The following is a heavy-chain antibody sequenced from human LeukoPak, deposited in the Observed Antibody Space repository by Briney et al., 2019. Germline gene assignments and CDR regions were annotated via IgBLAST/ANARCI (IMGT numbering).Heavy chain of an antibody. V-gene: IGHV4-34*01. J-gene: IGHJ5*02. CDR2: TNHSGST. CDR3: ARGIGRFDP. CDR1: GGSFSGYY. Sequence: PSETLSLTCAVYGGSFSGYYWSWIRQPPGKGLEWIGETNHSGSTNYNPSLKSRVTISVDTSKNQFSLKLSSVTAADTAVYYCARGIGRFDPWGQGTLVTVSS. D-gene: IGHD3-22*01.